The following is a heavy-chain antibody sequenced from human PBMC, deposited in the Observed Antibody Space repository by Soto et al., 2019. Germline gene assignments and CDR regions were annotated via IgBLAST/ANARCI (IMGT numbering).Heavy chain of an antibody. J-gene: IGHJ4*02. CDR1: GGSISSSNW. V-gene: IGHV4-4*02. CDR2: IYHSGST. Sequence: QVQLQELGPGLVKPSGTLSLTCAVSGGSISSSNWWSWVRQPPGKGLEWIGEIYHSGSTNYNPSLKSRVNISLDKSKNQFSLKLSSVTAADTAVYYCARGGVGASFDYWGQGTLVTVSS. CDR3: ARGGVGASFDY. D-gene: IGHD1-26*01.